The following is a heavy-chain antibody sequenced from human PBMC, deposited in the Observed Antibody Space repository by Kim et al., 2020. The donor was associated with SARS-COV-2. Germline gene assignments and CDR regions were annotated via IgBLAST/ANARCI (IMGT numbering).Heavy chain of an antibody. CDR1: GFTFSSYW. J-gene: IGHJ4*02. CDR3: ASRRYTGTYYYFDY. CDR2: INSDGGTT. D-gene: IGHD1-26*01. V-gene: IGHV3-74*01. Sequence: GGSLRLSCAASGFTFSSYWMHWVRQGPGKGLVWVSRINSDGGTTSYADSVKGRFTISRDNAKSTLYLQMNSLRAEDTAVNYCASRRYTGTYYYFDYWGQGTLVTVSS.